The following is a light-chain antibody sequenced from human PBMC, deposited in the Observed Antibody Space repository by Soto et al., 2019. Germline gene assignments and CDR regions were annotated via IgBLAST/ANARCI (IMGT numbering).Light chain of an antibody. J-gene: IGKJ1*01. CDR2: GAS. CDR1: QSVSSK. Sequence: EILMTQSPATLSLSPGERATLSCRASQSVSSKLAWYQQRRGQAPRLLIYGASSRATGIPARFSGSGSGTEFTLTISSLQSEDFATYYCLLDYAYFWAFGQGTKVEVK. CDR3: LLDYAYFWA. V-gene: IGKV3-15*01.